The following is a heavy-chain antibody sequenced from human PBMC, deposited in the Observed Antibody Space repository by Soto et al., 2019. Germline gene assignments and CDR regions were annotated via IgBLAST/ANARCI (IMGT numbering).Heavy chain of an antibody. D-gene: IGHD6-19*01. J-gene: IGHJ4*02. CDR1: GGTFSSYT. CDR3: ARDEGSGWYESFDY. V-gene: IGHV1-69*08. CDR2: IIPILGIA. Sequence: QVQLVQSGAEVKKPGSSVKVSCKASGGTFSSYTISWVRQAPGQGLEWMGRIIPILGIANYAQKFQGRVTXXAXKXXSTAYMELSSLRSEDTAVYYCARDEGSGWYESFDYWGQGTLVTVSS.